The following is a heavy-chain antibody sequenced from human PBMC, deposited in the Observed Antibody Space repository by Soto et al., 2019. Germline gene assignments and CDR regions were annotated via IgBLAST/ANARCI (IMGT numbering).Heavy chain of an antibody. CDR3: AREGIKYTDGWSPSPYYYYYMDV. CDR1: GYTFTSYD. D-gene: IGHD5-18*01. J-gene: IGHJ6*03. CDR2: MNPNSGNT. Sequence: QVQLVQSGAEVKKPGASVKVSCKASGYTFTSYDINWVRQATGQGLEWMGWMNPNSGNTGYAQKFKGRVTMTRNTSISTAYMELSSLRSEDTAVYYCAREGIKYTDGWSPSPYYYYYMDVWGKGTTVTVSS. V-gene: IGHV1-8*01.